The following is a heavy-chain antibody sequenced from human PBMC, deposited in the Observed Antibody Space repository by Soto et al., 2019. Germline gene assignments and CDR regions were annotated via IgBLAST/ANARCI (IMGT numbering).Heavy chain of an antibody. J-gene: IGHJ3*02. CDR3: ARLMDCSGGSCLDFNDAFDI. CDR1: GDSVSSNSAA. Sequence: SQTLSLTCVISGDSVSSNSAAWNWIRQSPSRGLEWLGRTYYRSKWYNDYAVSVKSRITINPDTSKNQFSLQLNSVTPEDTAVYYCARLMDCSGGSCLDFNDAFDIWGQGTMVTVSS. CDR2: TYYRSKWYN. V-gene: IGHV6-1*01. D-gene: IGHD2-15*01.